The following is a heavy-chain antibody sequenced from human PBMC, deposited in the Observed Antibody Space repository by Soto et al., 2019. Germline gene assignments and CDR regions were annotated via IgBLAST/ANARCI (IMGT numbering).Heavy chain of an antibody. D-gene: IGHD2-2*02. CDR2: IIPAFGTT. Sequence: QVQLVQSGAAVSKPGSSVKVSCKASGGTFGIYAIGWVRQAPVQGLEWMGGIIPAFGTTKNAQKFQDRVDMTADESTNTVYMELRGLRFDDTAVYYCARVPRQMLYGPTRNGMDVWGQGTTLIVYS. J-gene: IGHJ6*02. CDR1: GGTFGIYA. V-gene: IGHV1-69*01. CDR3: ARVPRQMLYGPTRNGMDV.